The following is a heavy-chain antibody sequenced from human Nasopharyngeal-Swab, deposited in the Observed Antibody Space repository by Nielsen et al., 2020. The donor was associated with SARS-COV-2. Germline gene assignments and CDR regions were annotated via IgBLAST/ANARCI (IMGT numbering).Heavy chain of an antibody. V-gene: IGHV7-4-1*01. Sequence: WVRQAPGQGLEWMGWINTNTGNPTYAQGFTGRFVFSLDTSVSTAYLQIGSLKAEDTAVYYCGKGGGAYYYYYYMDVWGKGTTVTVSS. CDR2: INTNTGNP. CDR3: GKGGGAYYYYYYMDV. D-gene: IGHD3-10*01. J-gene: IGHJ6*03.